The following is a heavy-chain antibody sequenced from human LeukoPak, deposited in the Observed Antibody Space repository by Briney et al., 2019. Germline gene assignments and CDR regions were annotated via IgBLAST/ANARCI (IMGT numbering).Heavy chain of an antibody. CDR1: GFTFSSYW. J-gene: IGHJ4*02. CDR3: ARDLDGSGSYYLAFDY. D-gene: IGHD3-10*01. Sequence: GGSLRLSCAASGFTFSSYWMSWVRQAPGKGLEWVANIKQDGSEKYYVDSVKGRFTISRDNAKNSLYLQMNSLRAEDTAVYYCARDLDGSGSYYLAFDYWGQGTLVTVSS. CDR2: IKQDGSEK. V-gene: IGHV3-7*01.